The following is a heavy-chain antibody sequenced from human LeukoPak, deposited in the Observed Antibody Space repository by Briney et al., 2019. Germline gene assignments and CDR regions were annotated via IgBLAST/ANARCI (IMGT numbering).Heavy chain of an antibody. CDR3: ARTRSYYFDY. Sequence: PGGSLRLSCAASGFTFSSYWMHWVRQAPGKGLVWVSRIHSDGSSTTYADSVKGRFTISRDNAKNTLFLQMNNLRAEDTAVYCCARTRSYYFDYWGQGTLVTVSS. D-gene: IGHD6-6*01. J-gene: IGHJ4*02. CDR2: IHSDGSST. CDR1: GFTFSSYW. V-gene: IGHV3-74*01.